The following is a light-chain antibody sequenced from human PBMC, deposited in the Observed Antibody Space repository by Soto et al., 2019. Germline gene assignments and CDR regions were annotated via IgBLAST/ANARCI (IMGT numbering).Light chain of an antibody. Sequence: DIQMTQSPSTLSASVGDRVTITCRASPSISNWLAWYQQKPGKAPKFLTYKASNLESGAPSTFSGSGSGTEFTLANSSVQPDDFAKYYCQDYDSYSWTFGQGTKVEIK. V-gene: IGKV1-5*03. CDR3: QDYDSYSWT. J-gene: IGKJ1*01. CDR2: KAS. CDR1: PSISNW.